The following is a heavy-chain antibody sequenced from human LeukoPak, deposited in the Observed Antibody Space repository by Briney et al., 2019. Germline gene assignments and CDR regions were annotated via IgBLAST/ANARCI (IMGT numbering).Heavy chain of an antibody. CDR1: GSSISSYY. V-gene: IGHV4-59*12. CDR3: ARAYGDYADQYAFDI. CDR2: IYHSGST. D-gene: IGHD4-17*01. Sequence: PSETLSLTCTVSGSSISSYYWSWIRQPPGKGLEWIGYIYHSGSTYYNPSLKSRVTISVDRSKNQFSLKLSSVTAADTAVYYCARAYGDYADQYAFDIWGQGTMVTVSS. J-gene: IGHJ3*02.